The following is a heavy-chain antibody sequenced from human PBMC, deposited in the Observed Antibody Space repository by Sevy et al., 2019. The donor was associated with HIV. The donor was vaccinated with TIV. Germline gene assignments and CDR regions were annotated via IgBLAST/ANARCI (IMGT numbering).Heavy chain of an antibody. Sequence: GGSLRLSCAASGFTIRSYWMQWVRQAPGKGLVWVSGISADGSRERYSDSVRGRFTISRDNARDTVYLQIDSLRADDTAVYYCGRDQPGDYDLDYWGQGTLVTVSS. D-gene: IGHD4-17*01. J-gene: IGHJ4*02. CDR1: GFTIRSYW. CDR2: ISADGSRE. V-gene: IGHV3-74*01. CDR3: GRDQPGDYDLDY.